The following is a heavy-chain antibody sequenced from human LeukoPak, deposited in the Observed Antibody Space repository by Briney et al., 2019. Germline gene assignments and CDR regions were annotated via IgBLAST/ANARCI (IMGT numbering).Heavy chain of an antibody. D-gene: IGHD4-4*01. Sequence: PGRSLRLSCAASGFTFSSYGMPWVRQAPGKGLEWVAVIWYDGSNKYYADSVKGRFTISRDNSKNTLYLQMNSLRAEDTAVYYCARTHSNLAFDYWGQGTLVTVSS. CDR3: ARTHSNLAFDY. J-gene: IGHJ4*02. CDR2: IWYDGSNK. CDR1: GFTFSSYG. V-gene: IGHV3-33*01.